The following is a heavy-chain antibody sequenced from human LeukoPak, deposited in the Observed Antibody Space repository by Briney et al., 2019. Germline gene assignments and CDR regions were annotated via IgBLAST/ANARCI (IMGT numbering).Heavy chain of an antibody. CDR2: IYSGGNT. V-gene: IGHV3-53*01. Sequence: PGGSLRLSCAASGFTVSSNYMSWVRQAPGKGLEWVSVIYSGGNTYYADSVKGRFTISRDNSKNTLYLQMNSLRAEDTAVYYCARTLVPAASFDYWGQGTLVTVSS. CDR1: GFTVSSNY. D-gene: IGHD2-2*01. CDR3: ARTLVPAASFDY. J-gene: IGHJ4*02.